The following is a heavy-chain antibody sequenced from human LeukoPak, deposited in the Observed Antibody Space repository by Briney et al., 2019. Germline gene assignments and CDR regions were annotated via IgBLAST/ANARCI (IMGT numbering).Heavy chain of an antibody. Sequence: PSETLSLTCTVSGGSISSSSYYWGWIRQPPGKGLEWIGSIYYSGSTYYNPSLKSRFTISVDTSKNQFSLKLSSVTAADTAVYYCARQDYGDYWGPWFDPWGQGTLVTVSS. CDR1: GGSISSSSYY. J-gene: IGHJ5*02. CDR3: ARQDYGDYWGPWFDP. CDR2: IYYSGST. D-gene: IGHD4-17*01. V-gene: IGHV4-39*01.